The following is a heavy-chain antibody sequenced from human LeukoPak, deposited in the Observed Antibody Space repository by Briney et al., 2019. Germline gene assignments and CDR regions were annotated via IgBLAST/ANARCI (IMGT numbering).Heavy chain of an antibody. CDR3: ARCAGIVLRYFDWSYDAFDI. CDR2: INPNSGGT. J-gene: IGHJ3*02. D-gene: IGHD3-9*01. Sequence: ASVKVSCKASGYTFTGYYMHWVRQAPGQGLEWMGWINPNSGGTNYAQKFQGRVTMTRDTSISTAYMELSRLRSDDTAVYYCARCAGIVLRYFDWSYDAFDIWGQGTMVTVSS. CDR1: GYTFTGYY. V-gene: IGHV1-2*02.